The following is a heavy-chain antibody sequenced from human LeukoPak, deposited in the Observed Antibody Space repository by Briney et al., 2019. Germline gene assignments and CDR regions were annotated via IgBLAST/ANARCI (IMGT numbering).Heavy chain of an antibody. CDR2: ISYDGSNK. D-gene: IGHD6-19*01. Sequence: GGSLRLSCAASGFTFSSYGMHWVRQAPGKGLEWVAVISYDGSNKYYADSVKGRFTISRDNSKNTLYLQMNSLRAEDTAVYYCAGDSTVAGTFDWGQGTLVTVSS. J-gene: IGHJ4*02. CDR3: AGDSTVAGTFD. CDR1: GFTFSSYG. V-gene: IGHV3-30*03.